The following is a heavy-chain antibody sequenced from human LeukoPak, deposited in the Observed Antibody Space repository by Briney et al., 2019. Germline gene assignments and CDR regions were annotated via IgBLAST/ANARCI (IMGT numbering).Heavy chain of an antibody. CDR3: ARVLYCGGDCYSDAFDI. V-gene: IGHV1-46*01. Sequence: GASVKVSCKASGYTFTGYYMHWVRQAPGQGLEWMGIINPSGGSTSYAQKFQGRVTMTRDTSTSTVYMELSSPRSEDTAVYYCARVLYCGGDCYSDAFDIWGQGTMVTVSS. D-gene: IGHD2-21*02. CDR2: INPSGGST. J-gene: IGHJ3*02. CDR1: GYTFTGYY.